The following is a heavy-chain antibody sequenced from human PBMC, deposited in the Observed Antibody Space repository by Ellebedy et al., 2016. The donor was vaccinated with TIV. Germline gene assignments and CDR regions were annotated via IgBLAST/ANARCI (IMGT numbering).Heavy chain of an antibody. Sequence: GESLKISCAASGFTFSTYALTWVRQAPGRGLEWVSAIGGSGGRANYADSVRGRFTISRDNSKSTLFLYMNNLRAEDTAVYYCAKFPSVTTPGVDIWGQGTLVTVSS. CDR2: IGGSGGRA. D-gene: IGHD4-17*01. CDR3: AKFPSVTTPGVDI. J-gene: IGHJ4*02. CDR1: GFTFSTYA. V-gene: IGHV3-23*01.